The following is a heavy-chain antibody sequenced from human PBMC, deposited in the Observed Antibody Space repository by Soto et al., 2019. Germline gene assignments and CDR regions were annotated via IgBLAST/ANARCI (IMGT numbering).Heavy chain of an antibody. CDR1: GGSISEKY. V-gene: IGHV4-4*07. D-gene: IGHD6-13*01. Sequence: KTSETLSLTCIVSGGSISEKYWNWVRQPPGKGLGWIGLIFANGHTDYNPSLKSRVTMSVGASKNQFSLRLTSMTAADTAVYYCVASLAASGLNWLDPWGRGTLVTVSS. CDR3: VASLAASGLNWLDP. J-gene: IGHJ5*02. CDR2: IFANGHT.